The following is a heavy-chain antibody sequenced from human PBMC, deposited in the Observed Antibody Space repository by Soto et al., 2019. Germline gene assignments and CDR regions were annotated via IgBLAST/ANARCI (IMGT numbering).Heavy chain of an antibody. V-gene: IGHV1-8*01. CDR2: MNPNSGDT. D-gene: IGHD3-3*02. J-gene: IGHJ3*01. CDR1: GYSFTSYD. Sequence: ASVKVSCKASGYSFTSYDINWVRQATGQGLEWMGWMNPNSGDTAYAQKFQGRVTMTRNTSIRTAYMELSSLRSEDTAVYYCARVPFSISDAFDFWGQGTVVTVSS. CDR3: ARVPFSISDAFDF.